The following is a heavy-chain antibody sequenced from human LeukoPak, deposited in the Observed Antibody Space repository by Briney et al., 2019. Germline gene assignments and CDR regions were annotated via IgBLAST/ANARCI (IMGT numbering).Heavy chain of an antibody. D-gene: IGHD2-2*01. CDR2: INPNSGGT. J-gene: IGHJ4*02. CDR3: ARQNCSSTSCVLGDFDY. Sequence: GASVKVSCKASGYTFTGYYVHWVRQAPGQGLEWMGWINPNSGGTNYAQKFQGRVTMTRDTSISTAYMELSRLRSDDTAVYYCARQNCSSTSCVLGDFDYWGQGTLVTVSS. CDR1: GYTFTGYY. V-gene: IGHV1-2*02.